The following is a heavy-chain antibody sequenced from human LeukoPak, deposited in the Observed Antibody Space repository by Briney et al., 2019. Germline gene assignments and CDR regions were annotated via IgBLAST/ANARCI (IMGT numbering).Heavy chain of an antibody. D-gene: IGHD2-15*01. J-gene: IGHJ4*02. CDR2: IIPILGIA. CDR1: GGTFSSYA. CDR3: ARERCGGGSCYYFDY. Sequence: GASVKVSCKASGGTFSSYAISWVRQAPGQGREWMGRIIPILGIANYAQKFQGRLTITADKSTSTAYMELSSLRSEDTAVYYCARERCGGGSCYYFDYWGQGTLVTVSS. V-gene: IGHV1-69*04.